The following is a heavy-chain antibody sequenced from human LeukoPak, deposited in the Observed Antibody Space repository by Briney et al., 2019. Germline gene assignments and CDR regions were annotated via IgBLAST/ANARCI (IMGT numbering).Heavy chain of an antibody. Sequence: GESLKISCKGSGYSFTTSWIAWVRQMPGKGLEWMGFIYPGDSDTRYSPSFQGQVIISADTSISTAYLQWSSLKASDTAMYYCARGASGYDYDYWGQGTLVTVSS. V-gene: IGHV5-51*01. D-gene: IGHD5-12*01. J-gene: IGHJ4*02. CDR1: GYSFTTSW. CDR2: IYPGDSDT. CDR3: ARGASGYDYDY.